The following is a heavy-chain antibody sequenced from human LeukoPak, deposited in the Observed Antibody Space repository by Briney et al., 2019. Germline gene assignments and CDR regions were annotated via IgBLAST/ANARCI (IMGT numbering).Heavy chain of an antibody. J-gene: IGHJ4*02. V-gene: IGHV3-7*01. Sequence: PGGSLRLSCAASGFTFSNYWMSWVRQAPGPGLEWVANIKQDGSEKYYVDSVKGRFTISRDNAKNSLYLQMNSLRAEDTAVYYCARGEGRGDYNERYYFDYWGQGTLVTVSS. D-gene: IGHD3-22*01. CDR3: ARGEGRGDYNERYYFDY. CDR2: IKQDGSEK. CDR1: GFTFSNYW.